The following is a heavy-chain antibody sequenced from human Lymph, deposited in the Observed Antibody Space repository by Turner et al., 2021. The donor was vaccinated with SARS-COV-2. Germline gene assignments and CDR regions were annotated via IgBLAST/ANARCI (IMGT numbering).Heavy chain of an antibody. CDR3: ATLKANWKILTGRYYFDF. CDR1: GYTLTELS. CDR2: YDPEDGET. V-gene: IGHV1-24*01. J-gene: IGHJ4*02. D-gene: IGHD1-1*01. Sequence: QVQLVQSGAVVQMPGASVKVSCRVSGYTLTELSIHWVRQAPGKGLEWMGGYDPEDGETIYTKKCQGRVTMTEDTSTDTAYMELSSLISEDTAVYYCATLKANWKILTGRYYFDFWGQGTLVTVSS.